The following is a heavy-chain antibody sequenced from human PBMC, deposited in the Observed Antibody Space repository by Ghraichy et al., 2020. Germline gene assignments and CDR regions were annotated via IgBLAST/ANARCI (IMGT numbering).Heavy chain of an antibody. J-gene: IGHJ4*02. Sequence: SQTLSLTCAVYGGSFSGYYWTWIRQPPGKGLEWIGEINHSGSTNYNPSLKSRVTISVDRSKNQFSLNLNSVTAADTAVYYCARAAQGLLYYFDYWAQGTLVTVSS. CDR1: GGSFSGYY. V-gene: IGHV4-34*01. D-gene: IGHD1-26*01. CDR2: INHSGST. CDR3: ARAAQGLLYYFDY.